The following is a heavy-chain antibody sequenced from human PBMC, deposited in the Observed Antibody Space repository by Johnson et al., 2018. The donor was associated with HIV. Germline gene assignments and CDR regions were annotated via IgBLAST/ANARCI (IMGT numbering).Heavy chain of an antibody. V-gene: IGHV3-20*04. CDR3: ARRGGYCSGNICPHVLDI. J-gene: IGHJ3*02. D-gene: IGHD2-15*01. Sequence: VQLVESGGGVVRPGGSLRLSCAVSGFTFEDYGISWVRQAPGKGLEWVSDINWNGGSTDYADSVKGRFTISRDNAKNSLYMQMDSLRAEDTALYYCARRGGYCSGNICPHVLDIWGQGTMVTVSS. CDR2: INWNGGST. CDR1: GFTFEDYG.